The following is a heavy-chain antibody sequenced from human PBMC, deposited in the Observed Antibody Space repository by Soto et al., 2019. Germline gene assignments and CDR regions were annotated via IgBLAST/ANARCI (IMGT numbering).Heavy chain of an antibody. Sequence: EVQLFESGGGLVQPGGSLRLSCAASGFTFSNYAMSWVRQAPGKGLEWVSGISGSGGSTYYADSVKGRFTISRDNSKNTLYLQLNSLRAEDTAVYYCAKLALYSGSPGFFQHWGQGTLVTVSS. CDR1: GFTFSNYA. CDR3: AKLALYSGSPGFFQH. CDR2: ISGSGGST. J-gene: IGHJ1*01. V-gene: IGHV3-23*01. D-gene: IGHD1-26*01.